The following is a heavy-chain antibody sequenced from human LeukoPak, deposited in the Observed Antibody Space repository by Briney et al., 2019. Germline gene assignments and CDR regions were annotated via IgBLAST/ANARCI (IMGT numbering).Heavy chain of an antibody. Sequence: GGSLRLSCAASGFTFSDYDMHWVRQATGRGLEWVSAIGTAGDTYYTGSVKGRFTISRENAKNSLYLQMNSLRAGDTAVYYCARVAKERVGGVYYFDYWGQGTLVTISS. J-gene: IGHJ4*02. CDR2: IGTAGDT. CDR1: GFTFSDYD. D-gene: IGHD1-1*01. V-gene: IGHV3-13*01. CDR3: ARVAKERVGGVYYFDY.